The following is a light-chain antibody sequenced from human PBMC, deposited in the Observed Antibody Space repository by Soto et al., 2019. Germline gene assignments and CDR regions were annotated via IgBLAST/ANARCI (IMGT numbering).Light chain of an antibody. CDR1: STNIGAGYG. J-gene: IGLJ1*01. Sequence: QSVLTQPPSVSGAPGQRVSISCTGSSTNIGAGYGVHWYQQRPGTAPKLLIVGNTIRPSGVSHRFSGSKSGNTASLTISGLQAEDEAEYYCSSYTTTSTYVFGTGTKLTVL. CDR3: SSYTTTSTYV. V-gene: IGLV1-40*01. CDR2: GNT.